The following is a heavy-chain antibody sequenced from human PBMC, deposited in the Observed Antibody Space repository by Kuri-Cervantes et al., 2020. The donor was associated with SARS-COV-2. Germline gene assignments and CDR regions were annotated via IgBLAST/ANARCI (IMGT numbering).Heavy chain of an antibody. Sequence: LSLTCAASGFTFSSYAMHWVRQAPGKGLEWVAVISYDGSNKYYADSVKGRFTISRDNAKNSLYLQMNSLRAEDTAVYYCARDGGPQWLVHPLDYWGQGTLVTVSS. J-gene: IGHJ4*02. CDR1: GFTFSSYA. CDR3: ARDGGPQWLVHPLDY. CDR2: ISYDGSNK. D-gene: IGHD6-19*01. V-gene: IGHV3-30-3*01.